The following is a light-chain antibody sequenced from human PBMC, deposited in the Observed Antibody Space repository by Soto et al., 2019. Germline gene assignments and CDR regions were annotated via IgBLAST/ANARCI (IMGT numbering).Light chain of an antibody. CDR1: SSNIGSNY. CDR2: SNN. Sequence: QSVLTQSPSASGTPGQRVTISCSGSSSNIGSNYVYWYQQLPGTAPKLLIYSNNQRPSGVPDRFSGSKSGTSASLAISGLRSEDEADYYCAAWDDSRYVFGTGTKLTVL. J-gene: IGLJ1*01. V-gene: IGLV1-47*02. CDR3: AAWDDSRYV.